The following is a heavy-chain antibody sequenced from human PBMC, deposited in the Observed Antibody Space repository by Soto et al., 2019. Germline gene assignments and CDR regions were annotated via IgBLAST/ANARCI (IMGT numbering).Heavy chain of an antibody. D-gene: IGHD1-20*01. CDR2: IFYSGST. CDR1: GGSISNRDYY. CDR3: ASALTGTQIAY. Sequence: PSETLSLTCTVSGGSISNRDYYWSWIRQPPGKGLEWIGYIFYSGSTYCNPSLKSRVTISVDTSKNQFSLKLSSVTAADTAVYYCASALTGTQIAYWGQGTLVTVS. J-gene: IGHJ4*02. V-gene: IGHV4-30-4*01.